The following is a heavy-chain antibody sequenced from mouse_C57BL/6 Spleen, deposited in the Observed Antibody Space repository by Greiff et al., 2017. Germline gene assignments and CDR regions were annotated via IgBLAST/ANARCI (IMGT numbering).Heavy chain of an antibody. Sequence: QVQLQQSGAELVRPGTSVKVSCKASGYAFTNYLIEWAKQRPGQGLEWIGVINPGSGGTNYNEKFKGKATLTADKSSSTAYMQLSSLTSEDSAVYFCARGNYYGSSYDYWGQGTTLTVSS. V-gene: IGHV1-54*01. J-gene: IGHJ2*01. D-gene: IGHD1-1*01. CDR3: ARGNYYGSSYDY. CDR1: GYAFTNYL. CDR2: INPGSGGT.